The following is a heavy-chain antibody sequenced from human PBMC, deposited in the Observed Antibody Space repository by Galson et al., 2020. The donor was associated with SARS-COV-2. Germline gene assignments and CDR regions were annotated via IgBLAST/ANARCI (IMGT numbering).Heavy chain of an antibody. D-gene: IGHD5-12*01. J-gene: IGHJ4*02. Sequence: SQTLSLTCAVSGYSISSGYYWGWIRQPPGKGLEWIGSIYHSGSTYYNPSLKSRVTISVDTPKNQFSLKLGSVTAADTAVYYCARDRDGYNSAQVFDYWGKGTLVTVSS. CDR1: GYSISSGYY. V-gene: IGHV4-38-2*02. CDR2: IYHSGST. CDR3: ARDRDGYNSAQVFDY.